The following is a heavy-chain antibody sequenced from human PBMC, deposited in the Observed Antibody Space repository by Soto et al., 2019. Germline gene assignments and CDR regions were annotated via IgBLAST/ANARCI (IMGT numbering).Heavy chain of an antibody. CDR1: GFTFSTYG. D-gene: IGHD6-25*01. V-gene: IGHV3-33*01. CDR2: IWYDGSEK. Sequence: QVQLVESGGGVVQPGKSLRLSCAASGFTFSTYGMHWVRQAPGKGLEWVALIWYDGSEKYYADSVTGRFTISRDNFKRTLNPHRNSLRDEDTAVYEWAGAAKSAGPADWGQGTLVTGSS. CDR3: AGAAKSAGPAD. J-gene: IGHJ4*02.